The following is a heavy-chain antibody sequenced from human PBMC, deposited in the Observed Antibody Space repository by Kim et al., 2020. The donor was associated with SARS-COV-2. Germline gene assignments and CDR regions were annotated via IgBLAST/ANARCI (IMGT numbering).Heavy chain of an antibody. CDR2: INPTSGGA. Sequence: ASVKVSCKASGYRFSRYYTHWVRQAPGQGLEWMGRINPTSGGAHYAQKFQGRVTMTRDTSINTAYMDLSRLRSDDTAVYYCARDPMFCSDAGCYNEDYFHFYRLDVWGQGTTVTVSS. CDR3: ARDPMFCSDAGCYNEDYFHFYRLDV. CDR1: GYRFSRYY. J-gene: IGHJ6*02. D-gene: IGHD2-15*01. V-gene: IGHV1-2*06.